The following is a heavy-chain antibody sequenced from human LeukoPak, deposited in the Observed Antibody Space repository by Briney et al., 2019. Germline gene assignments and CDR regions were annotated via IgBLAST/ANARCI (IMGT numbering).Heavy chain of an antibody. J-gene: IGHJ4*02. V-gene: IGHV3-7*03. D-gene: IGHD1-1*01. CDR1: GFTFSSFW. CDR2: INTDGSAK. CDR3: ARKTGTTGEAFDY. Sequence: GGSLRLSCAASGFTFSSFWVTWVRQAPGKGLEWVANINTDGSAKYYADSVKGRFTISRDNAENSLYLQMNSLRAEDTAVYYCARKTGTTGEAFDYWGQGTQVTVSS.